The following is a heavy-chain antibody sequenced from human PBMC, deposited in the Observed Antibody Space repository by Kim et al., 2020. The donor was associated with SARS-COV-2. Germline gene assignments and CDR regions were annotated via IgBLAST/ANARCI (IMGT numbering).Heavy chain of an antibody. J-gene: IGHJ6*02. CDR3: AKDIAGFGESHYGMDV. V-gene: IGHV3-9*01. D-gene: IGHD3-10*01. Sequence: SVKGRFTISRDNAKNSLYLQMNSLRAEDTALYYCAKDIAGFGESHYGMDVWGQGTTVTVSS.